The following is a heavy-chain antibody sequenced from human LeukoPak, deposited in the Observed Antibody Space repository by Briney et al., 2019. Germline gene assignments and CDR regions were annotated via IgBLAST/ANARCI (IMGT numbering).Heavy chain of an antibody. CDR3: AAGRVEMATVSYYYGMAV. Sequence: GGSLRLSCAASVVTFDDDAMHWVRQAPGKGLEWVSLISGDGGSSYYPDSVKGRFTISRDNSKNSLYLQMNRLRTEDTALYYCAAGRVEMATVSYYYGMAVWGQGTTVTVSS. CDR2: ISGDGGSS. J-gene: IGHJ6*02. V-gene: IGHV3-43*02. CDR1: VVTFDDDA. D-gene: IGHD5-24*01.